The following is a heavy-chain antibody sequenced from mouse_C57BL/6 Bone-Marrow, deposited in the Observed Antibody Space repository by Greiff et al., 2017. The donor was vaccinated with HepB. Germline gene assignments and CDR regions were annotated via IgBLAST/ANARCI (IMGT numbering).Heavy chain of an antibody. D-gene: IGHD1-1*01. CDR2: ISSGGSYT. J-gene: IGHJ2*01. CDR3: AILTTVVNY. Sequence: EVQVVESGGDLVKPGGSLKLSCAASGFTFSSYGMSWVRQTPDKRLEWVATISSGGSYTYYPDSVKGRFTISRDNAKNTLYLQMSSLKSEDTAMYYCAILTTVVNYWGQGTTLTVSS. CDR1: GFTFSSYG. V-gene: IGHV5-6*01.